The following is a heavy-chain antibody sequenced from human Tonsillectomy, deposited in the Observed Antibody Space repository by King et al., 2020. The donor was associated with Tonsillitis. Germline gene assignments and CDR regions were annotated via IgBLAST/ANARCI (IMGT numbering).Heavy chain of an antibody. D-gene: IGHD3-22*01. CDR2: IRSKANSYAT. CDR1: GFTFSGSA. CDR3: TRSYYYDSSGHANDAFDI. Sequence: DVQLVESGGGSVQPGGSLKLSCAASGFTFSGSAMHWVRQASGKGLEWVGRIRSKANSYATAYAASVKGRFTISRDDSKNTAYLQMNSLKTEDTAVYYCTRSYYYDSSGHANDAFDIWGQGTMVTVSS. V-gene: IGHV3-73*02. J-gene: IGHJ3*02.